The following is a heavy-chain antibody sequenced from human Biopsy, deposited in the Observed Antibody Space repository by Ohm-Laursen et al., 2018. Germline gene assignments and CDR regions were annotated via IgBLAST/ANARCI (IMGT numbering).Heavy chain of an antibody. Sequence: GVSVKVSCKASGYSFTSYYMHWVRQAPGQGLEWMGMINPSGSTTSYPQIFQGRVTMTRDTSKSTVYMELSSLRSADTAVYFCARNTGWYGDLYYFDYWGQGTLDTVSS. CDR2: INPSGSTT. V-gene: IGHV1-46*01. J-gene: IGHJ4*02. CDR1: GYSFTSYY. D-gene: IGHD6-19*01. CDR3: ARNTGWYGDLYYFDY.